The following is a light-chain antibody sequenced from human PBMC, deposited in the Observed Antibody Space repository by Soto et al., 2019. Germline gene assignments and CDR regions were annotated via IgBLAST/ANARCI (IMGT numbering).Light chain of an antibody. V-gene: IGKV1-5*03. Sequence: DIQMTQSPSTLSGSVGDRVTITCRASQTISSLLAWYQQKPGKAPKLLIYKASTLKSGVPSRFSGSGSGTEFTLTISSLQPDDFATYYCQQYNSYSPTFGQGTKVDIK. CDR3: QQYNSYSPT. CDR1: QTISSL. J-gene: IGKJ1*01. CDR2: KAS.